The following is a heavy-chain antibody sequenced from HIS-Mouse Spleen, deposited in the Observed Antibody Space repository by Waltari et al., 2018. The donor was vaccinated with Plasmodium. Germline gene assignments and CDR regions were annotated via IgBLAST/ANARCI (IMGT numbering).Heavy chain of an antibody. CDR3: ASSGSGSYYY. J-gene: IGHJ4*02. CDR1: GGSFSGYY. D-gene: IGHD3-10*01. V-gene: IGHV4-34*01. CDR2: INHSGST. Sequence: QVQLQQWGAGLLKPSETLSLTCAVYGGSFSGYYWSWIRQPPGKGLEWIGEINHSGSTNYNPSLNSRVTISVDTSKNQCSLKLSSVTAADTAVYYCASSGSGSYYYWGQGTLVTVSS.